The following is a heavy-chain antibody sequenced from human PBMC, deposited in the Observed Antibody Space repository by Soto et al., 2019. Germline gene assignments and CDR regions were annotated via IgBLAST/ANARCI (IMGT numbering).Heavy chain of an antibody. Sequence: QVQLVQSGAEVKKPGASVKVSCKASGYTFTGYYMHWVRQAPGQGLEWMGWINPNSGGTNYAQKFQGRVTMTRDTSISTAYMELSRLRSDDTAVYYCARASPVGHGWPDTHPNYYYAMDVWGQGTTVTVSS. CDR1: GYTFTGYY. J-gene: IGHJ6*02. D-gene: IGHD2-15*01. V-gene: IGHV1-2*02. CDR3: ARASPVGHGWPDTHPNYYYAMDV. CDR2: INPNSGGT.